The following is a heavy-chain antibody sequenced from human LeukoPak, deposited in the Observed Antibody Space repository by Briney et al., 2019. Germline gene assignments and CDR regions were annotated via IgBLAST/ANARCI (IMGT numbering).Heavy chain of an antibody. CDR1: GFTFSSYS. CDR3: AKLIAAAGTHY. J-gene: IGHJ4*02. CDR2: ISSSGYI. V-gene: IGHV3-21*03. D-gene: IGHD6-13*01. Sequence: GGSLRLSCAASGFTFSSYSMNWVRQAPGKGLEWVSYISSSGYIYYADSVKRRLTISSENAKNTLYLQRNNRRAEDTAVYYCAKLIAAAGTHYWGEGTLVSLSS.